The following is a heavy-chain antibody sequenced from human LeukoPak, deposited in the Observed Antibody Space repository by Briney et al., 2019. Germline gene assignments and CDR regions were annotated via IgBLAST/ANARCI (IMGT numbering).Heavy chain of an antibody. D-gene: IGHD3-22*01. CDR2: ISAYNGNT. J-gene: IGHJ6*02. V-gene: IGHV1-18*01. CDR1: GYTFTSYD. CDR3: ARVAYYYDSSGLDV. Sequence: ASVKVSCKASGYTFTSYDISWVRQAPGQGLEWMGWISAYNGNTNYAQKLQGRVTMTTDTSTSTAYMELRSLRSDDTAVYYCARVAYYYDSSGLDVWGQGTTVTVSS.